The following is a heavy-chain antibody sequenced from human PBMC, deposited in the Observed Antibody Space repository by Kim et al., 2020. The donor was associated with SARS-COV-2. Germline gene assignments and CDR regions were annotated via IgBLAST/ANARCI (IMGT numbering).Heavy chain of an antibody. J-gene: IGHJ4*02. Sequence: GGSLRLSCAASGFTFSSYSMNWVRQAPGKGLEWVSSISSSSSYIYYADSVKGRFTISRDNAKNSLYLQMNSLRAEDTAVYYCARDHVSRGPIYTAMGLFDYGCQGTLVTVSS. D-gene: IGHD5-18*01. CDR1: GFTFSSYS. CDR2: ISSSSSYI. V-gene: IGHV3-21*01. CDR3: ARDHVSRGPIYTAMGLFDY.